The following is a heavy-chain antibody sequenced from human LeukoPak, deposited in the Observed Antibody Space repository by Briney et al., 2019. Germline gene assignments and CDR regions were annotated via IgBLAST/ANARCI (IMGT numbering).Heavy chain of an antibody. V-gene: IGHV3-21*01. CDR1: NFTFKNSW. J-gene: IGHJ6*03. Sequence: GGSLRLSCVTTNFTFKNSWMTWVRQAPGKGREWVSSISSSSSYIYYADSVKGRFTISRDNAKNSLYLQMTSLRAEATAVYYCARRVSFYMDVWGKGTTVTISS. CDR2: ISSSSSYI. CDR3: ARRVSFYMDV. D-gene: IGHD3-16*02.